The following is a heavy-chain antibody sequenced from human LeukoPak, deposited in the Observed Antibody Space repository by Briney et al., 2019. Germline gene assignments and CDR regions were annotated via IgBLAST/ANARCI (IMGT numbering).Heavy chain of an antibody. Sequence: SETLSLTCTVSGGSISSYYWSWIRQPAGKGLEWIGHIYTSGSTNYNPSLKGRVTMSVDTSKNQFSLSLSSVTAADTAVYYCARDPEHIVATIWGEGLNIWGQGTVVTVSS. V-gene: IGHV4-4*07. CDR2: IYTSGST. J-gene: IGHJ3*02. CDR3: ARDPEHIVATIWGEGLNI. D-gene: IGHD5-12*01. CDR1: GGSISSYY.